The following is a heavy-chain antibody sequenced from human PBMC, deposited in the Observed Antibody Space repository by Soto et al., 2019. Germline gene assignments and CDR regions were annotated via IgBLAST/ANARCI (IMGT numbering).Heavy chain of an antibody. CDR2: IYYSGST. CDR3: ATDIAVAGIAWFDT. CDR1: GGSISSGGYY. D-gene: IGHD6-19*01. Sequence: SETLSLTCTVSGGSISSGGYYWSWIRQHPGKGLEWIGYIYYSGSTYYNPSLKSRVTISVDTSKNQFSLKLSSVTAADTAVYYCATDIAVAGIAWFDTWGQGTLVTVSS. V-gene: IGHV4-31*03. J-gene: IGHJ5*02.